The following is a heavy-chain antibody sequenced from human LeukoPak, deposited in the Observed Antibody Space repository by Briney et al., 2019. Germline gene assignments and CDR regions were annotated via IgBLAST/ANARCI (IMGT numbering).Heavy chain of an antibody. J-gene: IGHJ6*04. V-gene: IGHV1-69*01. D-gene: IGHD3-9*01. CDR1: GGTFISYA. CDR2: IIPIFGTA. CDR3: AREGGPYYDILTGQRTNYYYGMDV. Sequence: ASVKVSCKASGGTFISYAISWVRQAPGQGLEWMGGIIPIFGTANYAQKFQGRVTITADESTSTAYMELSSLRSEDTAVYYCAREGGPYYDILTGQRTNYYYGMDVGGKGTTVTVS.